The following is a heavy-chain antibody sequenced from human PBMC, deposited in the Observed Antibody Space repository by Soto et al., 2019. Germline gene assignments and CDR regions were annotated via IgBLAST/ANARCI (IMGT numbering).Heavy chain of an antibody. V-gene: IGHV1-69*13. Sequence: SVKVSCKASGGTFSSYAISWVRQAPGQGLEWMGGIITIFGTANYAQKFQGRVTITADESTSTAYMELSSLRSEDTAVYYCARYILCCMDVWGQGTTVTVSS. CDR1: GGTFSSYA. D-gene: IGHD2-21*01. J-gene: IGHJ6*02. CDR3: ARYILCCMDV. CDR2: IITIFGTA.